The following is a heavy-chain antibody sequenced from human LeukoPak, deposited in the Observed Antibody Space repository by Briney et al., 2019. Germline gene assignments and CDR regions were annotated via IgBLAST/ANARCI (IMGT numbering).Heavy chain of an antibody. D-gene: IGHD3-22*01. CDR3: ARDGSGYWRGYFDY. CDR2: IIPIFGTA. Sequence: SVKVSCKASGGTFSSYAISWVRQAPGQGLEWMGGIIPIFGTANYAQKFQGRVTITADESTSTAYMELSSLRSEDTAVFYCARDGSGYWRGYFDYWGQGTLVTVSS. CDR1: GGTFSSYA. J-gene: IGHJ4*02. V-gene: IGHV1-69*13.